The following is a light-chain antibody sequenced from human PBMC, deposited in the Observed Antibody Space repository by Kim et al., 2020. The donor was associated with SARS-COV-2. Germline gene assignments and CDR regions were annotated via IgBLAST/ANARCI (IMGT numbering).Light chain of an antibody. J-gene: IGLJ2*01. CDR3: SSYAGSYTLV. CDR2: DVN. CDR1: NTDVGAYND. V-gene: IGLV2-11*01. Sequence: QSALTQPRSVSASPGQSVTISCTGTNTDVGAYNDVSWYQQHPGKAPKLILYDVNKRPSGVPDHFSGSKSGNTASLTISGLQAENEADYYCSSYAGSYTLVFGGGTQLTVL.